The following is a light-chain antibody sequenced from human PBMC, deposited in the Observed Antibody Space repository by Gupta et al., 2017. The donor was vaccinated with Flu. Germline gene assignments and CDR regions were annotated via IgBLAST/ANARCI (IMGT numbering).Light chain of an antibody. CDR3: YSNTSSINWV. Sequence: GQTITSSTTAAGAGCSEYVCWYHQHAGEAPRLMIYEVSSRPAGVASRFSGSKSGNTASLTICGPQADDEADYYCYSNTSSINWVFGGGTRMTVL. V-gene: IGLV2-14*01. J-gene: IGLJ3*02. CDR1: AGAGCSEY. CDR2: EVS.